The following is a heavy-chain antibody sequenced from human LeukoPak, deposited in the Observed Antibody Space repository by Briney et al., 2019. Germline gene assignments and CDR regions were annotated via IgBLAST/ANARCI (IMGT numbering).Heavy chain of an antibody. Sequence: PGGSLRLSCAACGFTFSSYGMHWVRQAPGKGLEWVAFVRYDGSNKYYADSVKGRFTISRDNSKNTLYLQMNSLRDEDTAVYYCAKNNCSGYFYPDYWGQGTLATVSS. V-gene: IGHV3-30*02. J-gene: IGHJ4*02. D-gene: IGHD3-22*01. CDR1: GFTFSSYG. CDR2: VRYDGSNK. CDR3: AKNNCSGYFYPDY.